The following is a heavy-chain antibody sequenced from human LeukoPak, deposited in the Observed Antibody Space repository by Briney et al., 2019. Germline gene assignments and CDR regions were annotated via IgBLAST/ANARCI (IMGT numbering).Heavy chain of an antibody. Sequence: SETLSLTCNVSGASVSSGSYYWSWIRQPPGKGLEWIGYIYYSGSTNYNPSLKSRVTISVDTSKNQFSLKLSSVTAADTAVYYCATSAVAGLFDYWGQGTLVTVSS. V-gene: IGHV4-61*01. CDR2: IYYSGST. CDR3: ATSAVAGLFDY. J-gene: IGHJ4*02. CDR1: GASVSSGSYY. D-gene: IGHD6-19*01.